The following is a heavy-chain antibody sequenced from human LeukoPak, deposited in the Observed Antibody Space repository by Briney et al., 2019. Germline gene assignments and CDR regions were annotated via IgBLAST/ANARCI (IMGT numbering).Heavy chain of an antibody. CDR3: ARGLDDTTILTLFDY. V-gene: IGHV4-34*01. CDR2: VNHSGST. CDR1: GGSLSRYY. D-gene: IGHD5-18*01. Sequence: SETLSLTCAVYGGSLSRYYWSSIRQPPGRGLEWIGEVNHSGSTNYNPSLKSRVTISVETSKTQFSLKLSSVTAADTALYYCARGLDDTTILTLFDYWGQGTLVTVSS. J-gene: IGHJ4*02.